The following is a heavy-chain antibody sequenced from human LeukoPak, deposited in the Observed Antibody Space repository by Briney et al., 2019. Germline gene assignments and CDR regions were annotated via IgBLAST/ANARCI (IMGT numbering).Heavy chain of an antibody. CDR3: ARQDTAMVDAFDI. D-gene: IGHD5-18*01. V-gene: IGHV5-51*01. CDR1: GYTFTSYW. Sequence: GESLKISCKGSGYTFTSYWIAWVRQMPGKGLEWMGIIYPGDSDTRYSPSFQGQVTISADKSINSAYLQWSSLQASDTAMYYCARQDTAMVDAFDIWGQGTMVTVSS. J-gene: IGHJ3*02. CDR2: IYPGDSDT.